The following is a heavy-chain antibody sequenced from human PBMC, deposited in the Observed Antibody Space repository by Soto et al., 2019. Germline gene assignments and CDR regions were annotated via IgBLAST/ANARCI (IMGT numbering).Heavy chain of an antibody. D-gene: IGHD2-2*01. CDR1: GFTFTSSA. J-gene: IGHJ4*02. CDR3: AALKTRDIVVVPAATREGYFDY. CDR2: IGVGSGNT. Sequence: QLQLVQSGPEVKKPGTSVKVSCKASGFTFTSSAVQWVRQARGQRLEWIGWIGVGSGNTNYAQKLQERVTITRDMSTSTAYMELSSLRSEDTAVYYCAALKTRDIVVVPAATREGYFDYWGQGTLVTVSS. V-gene: IGHV1-58*01.